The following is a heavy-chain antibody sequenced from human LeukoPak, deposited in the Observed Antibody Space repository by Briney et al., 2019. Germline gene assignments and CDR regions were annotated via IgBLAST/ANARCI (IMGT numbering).Heavy chain of an antibody. D-gene: IGHD6-13*01. J-gene: IGHJ5*02. Sequence: GESLKISCKGSGYSFTSYWIGWVRQMPGKGLEWMGIIYPGDSDTRYSPSFQGQVTISADKSISTAYLQWSSLKASDTAMYYCARHHAYSSSWYPFWFDPWGQGTLVTVS. CDR3: ARHHAYSSSWYPFWFDP. V-gene: IGHV5-51*01. CDR1: GYSFTSYW. CDR2: IYPGDSDT.